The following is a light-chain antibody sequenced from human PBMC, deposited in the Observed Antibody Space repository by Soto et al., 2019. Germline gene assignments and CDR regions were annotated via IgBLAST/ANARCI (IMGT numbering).Light chain of an antibody. CDR1: QSVSSSY. CDR2: GAS. J-gene: IGKJ1*01. Sequence: EIVLTQSPGTLSLSPGERATLSCRASQSVSSSYLAWYQQKPGQAPRLLIYGASSRATGIPDRFSGSGSGTDVTITISRLEPEDFAVYDCQQYGSSPGTFGQGTKVEIK. V-gene: IGKV3-20*01. CDR3: QQYGSSPGT.